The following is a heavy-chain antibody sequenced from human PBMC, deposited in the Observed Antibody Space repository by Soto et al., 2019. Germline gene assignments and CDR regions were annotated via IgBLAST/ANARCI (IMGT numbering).Heavy chain of an antibody. J-gene: IGHJ4*01. CDR1: GYTFTKYW. CDR3: ARRDMLTGYVYFDY. Sequence: EVQLVQSGAEVKKPGESLKISCKASGYTFTKYWVGWVRQMPGKGLEWMGIIYPDDSDTRYSPSFQGQVTISADKSNNTAYLQWSSLKASDSATYYCARRDMLTGYVYFDYWCHGTLVTVSS. D-gene: IGHD3-9*01. V-gene: IGHV5-51*03. CDR2: IYPDDSDT.